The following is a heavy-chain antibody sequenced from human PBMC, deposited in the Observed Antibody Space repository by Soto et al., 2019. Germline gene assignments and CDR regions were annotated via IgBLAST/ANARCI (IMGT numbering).Heavy chain of an antibody. V-gene: IGHV1-2*02. Sequence: ASVKVSCKASGNTFTGYYIHWVRQAPGQGLEWMGWINPNNDGTTYGEKFQGRVTMTRDASTSTAYMELSRLRSDDTAVYYCARDLGGSRDSWGQGTLVTVSS. CDR1: GNTFTGYY. D-gene: IGHD1-26*01. CDR3: ARDLGGSRDS. J-gene: IGHJ4*02. CDR2: INPNNDGT.